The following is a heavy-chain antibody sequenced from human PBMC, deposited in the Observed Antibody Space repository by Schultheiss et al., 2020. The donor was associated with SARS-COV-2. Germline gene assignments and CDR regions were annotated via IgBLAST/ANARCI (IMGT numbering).Heavy chain of an antibody. CDR1: GGSISSSNW. J-gene: IGHJ6*03. CDR2: IYHSGST. Sequence: SETLSLTCAVSGGSISSSNWWSWVRQPPGKGLEWIGEIYHSGSTNYNPSLKSRVTISVDTSKNQFSLKLSSVTAADTAVYYCAREGRYYPAPRRYYYYMDVWGKGTTVTVSS. V-gene: IGHV4-4*02. CDR3: AREGRYYPAPRRYYYYMDV. D-gene: IGHD1-26*01.